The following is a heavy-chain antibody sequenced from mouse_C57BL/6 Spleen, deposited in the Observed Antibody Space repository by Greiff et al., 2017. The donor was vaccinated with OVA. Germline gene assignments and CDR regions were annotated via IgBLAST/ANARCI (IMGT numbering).Heavy chain of an antibody. CDR2: INPSTGGT. CDR1: GYSFTGYY. V-gene: IGHV1-42*01. Sequence: DVKLQESGPELVKPGASVKISCKASGYSFTGYYMNWVKQSPEKSLEWIGEINPSTGGTTYNQKFKAKATLTVDKSSSTAYMQLKSLTSEDSAVYYCAMGVWDYDDYYAMDYWGQGTSVTVSS. D-gene: IGHD2-4*01. J-gene: IGHJ4*01. CDR3: AMGVWDYDDYYAMDY.